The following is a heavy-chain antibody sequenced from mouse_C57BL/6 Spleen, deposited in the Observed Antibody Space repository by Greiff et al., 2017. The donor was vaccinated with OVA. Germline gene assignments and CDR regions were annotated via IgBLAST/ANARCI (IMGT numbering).Heavy chain of an antibody. J-gene: IGHJ4*01. Sequence: VKLQQPGAELVKPGASVKLSCKASGYTFTSYWMQWVKQRPGQGLEWIGEIDPSDSYTNYNQKFKGKATLTVDTSSSTAYMQLSSLTSEDSAVYYCARGLRLRYAMDYWGQGTSVTVSS. V-gene: IGHV1-50*01. CDR1: GYTFTSYW. D-gene: IGHD3-2*02. CDR2: IDPSDSYT. CDR3: ARGLRLRYAMDY.